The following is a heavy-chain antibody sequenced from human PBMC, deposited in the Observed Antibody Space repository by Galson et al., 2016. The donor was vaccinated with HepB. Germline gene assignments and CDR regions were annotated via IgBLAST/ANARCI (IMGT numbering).Heavy chain of an antibody. J-gene: IGHJ4*02. D-gene: IGHD3-3*01. CDR2: ISGSAIGT. CDR1: GFTFSSCV. Sequence: SLRLSCAASGFTFSSCVMSWVRQATGKGLEWVSGISGSAIGTYYADSVKGRFTISRDNSKNTLYLQMNSLRAEDTAVYYCAKGGYYDFWSDYFIGYWGQGTVVTVSS. CDR3: AKGGYYDFWSDYFIGY. V-gene: IGHV3-23*01.